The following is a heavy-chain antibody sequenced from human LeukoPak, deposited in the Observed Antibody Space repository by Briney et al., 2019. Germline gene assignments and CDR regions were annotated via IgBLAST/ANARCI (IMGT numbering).Heavy chain of an antibody. Sequence: GGSLRLSCAASGFTFSSYSMNWVRQAPGKGLEWVSSISSSSSYIYYADSVKGRFTISRDNAKNSLYLQMNSLRAEDTAVYYCARDFGPGERVVPAPLDYWGQGTLVTVSS. CDR1: GFTFSSYS. D-gene: IGHD2-2*01. CDR2: ISSSSSYI. V-gene: IGHV3-21*01. J-gene: IGHJ4*02. CDR3: ARDFGPGERVVPAPLDY.